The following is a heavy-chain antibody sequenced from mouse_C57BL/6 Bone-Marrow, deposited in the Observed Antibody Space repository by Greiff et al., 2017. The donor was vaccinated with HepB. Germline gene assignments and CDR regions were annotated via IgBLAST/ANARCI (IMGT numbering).Heavy chain of an antibody. CDR2: ISSGSSPI. CDR1: GFTFSDYG. D-gene: IGHD1-1*01. J-gene: IGHJ2*01. V-gene: IGHV5-17*01. CDR3: ARYYYPYY. Sequence: EVQGVVSGGGLVKPGGSLKLSCAASGFTFSDYGMHWVRQAPEKGLEGVAYISSGSSPIYYADTVKGRFSISRDNARNTLVLQMTSLRSEDTAMYYCARYYYPYYWGQGTTRTVSS.